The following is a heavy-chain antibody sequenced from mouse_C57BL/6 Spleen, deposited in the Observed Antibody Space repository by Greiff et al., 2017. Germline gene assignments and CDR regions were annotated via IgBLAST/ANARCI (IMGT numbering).Heavy chain of an antibody. J-gene: IGHJ4*01. CDR2: IYTGDGDT. CDR3: ARRTDYDEAMDY. V-gene: IGHV1-82*01. D-gene: IGHD2-4*01. Sequence: VQLQQSGPELVKPGASVKISCKASGYAFSSSWMNWVKQRPGKGLEWVGRIYTGDGDTNYNGKFKGKATLTADKSYSTAYMQLSSLTSEDSAVYFCARRTDYDEAMDYWGQGTSVTVSS. CDR1: GYAFSSSW.